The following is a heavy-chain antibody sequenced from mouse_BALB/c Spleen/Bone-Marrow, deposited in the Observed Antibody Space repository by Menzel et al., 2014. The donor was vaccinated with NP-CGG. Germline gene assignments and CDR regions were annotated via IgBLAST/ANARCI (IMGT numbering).Heavy chain of an antibody. J-gene: IGHJ3*01. CDR3: ARDHVVGY. CDR1: GFTFSTYG. CDR2: INDNGGST. Sequence: EVQGVESGGGLVQTGGSLKLSCAASGFTFSTYGMSWVRQTPDKRLELVASINDNGGSTYYPDSVKGRFTISRDNAKNTLYLQRSSLKSEDTAMYYCARDHVVGYWGQGTLVTVPA. V-gene: IGHV5-6-3*01.